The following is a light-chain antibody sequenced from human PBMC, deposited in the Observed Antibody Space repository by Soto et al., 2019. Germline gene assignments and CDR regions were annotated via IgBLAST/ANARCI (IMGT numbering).Light chain of an antibody. CDR3: QQYNSYST. Sequence: DIQMSQSPSTLSASVGDRVTSTCRASQSISSWLAWYQQKPGKAPKLLIYKASSLESGLPSRFSGSGSGTEFTLTISSLQPDDFATYYCQQYNSYSTVGPGTKVEIK. V-gene: IGKV1-5*03. CDR1: QSISSW. J-gene: IGKJ1*01. CDR2: KAS.